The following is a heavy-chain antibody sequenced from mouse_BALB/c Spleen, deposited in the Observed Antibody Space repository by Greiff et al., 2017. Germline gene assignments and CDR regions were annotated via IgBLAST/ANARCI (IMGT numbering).Heavy chain of an antibody. J-gene: IGHJ1*01. CDR2: ISSGGSYT. CDR3: ARAEYFDV. Sequence: EVKLMESGGGLVQPGGSLRLSCAASGFTFSSYAMSWVRQSPEKRLEWVAEISSGGSYTYYPDTVTGRFTISRDNAKNTLYLEMSSLRSEDTAMYYCARAEYFDVWGAGTTVTVSS. CDR1: GFTFSSYA. V-gene: IGHV5-9-4*01.